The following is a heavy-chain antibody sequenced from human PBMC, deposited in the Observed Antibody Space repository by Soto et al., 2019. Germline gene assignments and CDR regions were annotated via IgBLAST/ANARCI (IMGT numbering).Heavy chain of an antibody. V-gene: IGHV4-61*01. CDR3: ARDHNWNYKNWFDP. CDR2: MYYGGST. Sequence: SETLSLTCSVSGTSVRSGTYYWTWIRQRPGKGLEWIGYMYYGGSTYYNPSLKSRVTISVDTSKNQFSLKLSSVTAADTAVYYCARDHNWNYKNWFDPWGQGTLVTVSS. CDR1: GTSVRSGTYY. D-gene: IGHD1-7*01. J-gene: IGHJ5*02.